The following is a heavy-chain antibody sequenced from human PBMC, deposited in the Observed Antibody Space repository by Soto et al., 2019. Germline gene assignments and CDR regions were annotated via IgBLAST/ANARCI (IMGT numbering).Heavy chain of an antibody. J-gene: IGHJ6*02. D-gene: IGHD6-13*01. CDR2: INHSGST. V-gene: IGHV4-34*01. Sequence: SETLSLTCAVYGGSFSGYYWSWIRQPPGKGLEWIGEINHSGSTNYNPSLKSRVTISVDTSKNQFSLKLSSVTAADTAVYYCARGLVWGLYRSSWYYYYYGMDVWGQGTTVTVS. CDR3: ARGLVWGLYRSSWYYYYYGMDV. CDR1: GGSFSGYY.